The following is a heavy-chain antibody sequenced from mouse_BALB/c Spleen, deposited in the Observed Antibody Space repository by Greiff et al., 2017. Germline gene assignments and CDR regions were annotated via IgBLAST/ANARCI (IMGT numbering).Heavy chain of an antibody. CDR2: ISSGGST. V-gene: IGHV5-6-5*01. CDR3: AVSTMITPWFAY. J-gene: IGHJ3*01. Sequence: EVMLVESGGGLVKPGGSLKLSCAASGFTFSSYAMSWVRQTPEKRLEWVASISSGGSTYYPDSVKGRFTISRDNARNILYLQMSSLRSEDTAMYYCAVSTMITPWFAYWGQGTLVTVSA. CDR1: GFTFSSYA. D-gene: IGHD2-4*01.